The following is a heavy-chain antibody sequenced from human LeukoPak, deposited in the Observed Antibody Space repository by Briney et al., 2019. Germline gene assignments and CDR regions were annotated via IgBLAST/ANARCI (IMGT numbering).Heavy chain of an antibody. Sequence: PGGSLGLSCAASGFTFSSYGMHWVRQAPGKGLEWVAVISYDGSNKYYADSVKGRFTISRDNSKNTLYLQMNSLRAEDTAVYYCAKATVHYYDSSGYSQEYFQHWGQGTLVTVSS. D-gene: IGHD3-22*01. J-gene: IGHJ1*01. CDR3: AKATVHYYDSSGYSQEYFQH. CDR2: ISYDGSNK. CDR1: GFTFSSYG. V-gene: IGHV3-30*18.